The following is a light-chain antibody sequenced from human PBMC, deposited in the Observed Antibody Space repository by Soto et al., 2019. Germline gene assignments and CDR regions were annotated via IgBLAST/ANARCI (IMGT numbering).Light chain of an antibody. J-gene: IGLJ3*02. Sequence: QSVLTQPPSLSAAPGQTVTISCSGSSSNIGNNYVSWYQQLPGTAPKLLIYENNKGPSGIPDRFSGSKSGTSATLGITALQTGDEADYYCGTWDTSLSARVFGGGTKLTVL. V-gene: IGLV1-51*02. CDR1: SSNIGNNY. CDR2: ENN. CDR3: GTWDTSLSARV.